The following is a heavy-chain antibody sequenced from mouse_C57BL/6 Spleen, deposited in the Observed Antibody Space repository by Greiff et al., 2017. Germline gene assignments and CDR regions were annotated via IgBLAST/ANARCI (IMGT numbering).Heavy chain of an antibody. CDR1: GYTFTSYW. V-gene: IGHV1-72*01. J-gene: IGHJ4*01. D-gene: IGHD2-4*01. CDR2: IDPNSGGT. Sequence: QVQLQQSGAELVKPGASVKLSCKASGYTFTSYWMHWVKQRPGRGLEWIGRIDPNSGGTKYNEKFKSKATLTVDKPSSTAYMQLSSLTSEDSAVYDCARDYEYDTGGYYAMDYWGQGTSVTVSS. CDR3: ARDYEYDTGGYYAMDY.